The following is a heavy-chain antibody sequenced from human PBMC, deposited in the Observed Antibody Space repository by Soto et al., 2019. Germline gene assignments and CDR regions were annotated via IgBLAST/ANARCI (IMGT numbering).Heavy chain of an antibody. D-gene: IGHD3-22*01. J-gene: IGHJ4*02. CDR1: GGTFSSYA. Sequence: SVKVSCKASGGTFSSYAISWVRQAPGQGLEWMGGIIPIFGTANYAQKFQGGVTITADESTSTAYMELSSLRSEDTAVYYCARARLGYYDSSGYVNWGQGTLVTVSS. CDR3: ARARLGYYDSSGYVN. V-gene: IGHV1-69*13. CDR2: IIPIFGTA.